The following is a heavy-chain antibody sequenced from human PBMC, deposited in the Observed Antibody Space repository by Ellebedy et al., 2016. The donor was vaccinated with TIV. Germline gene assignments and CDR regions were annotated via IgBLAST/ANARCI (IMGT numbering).Heavy chain of an antibody. CDR2: ITHSGTT. D-gene: IGHD6-13*01. CDR3: ARQGHYSSTWYSFDY. Sequence: SETLSLTCAVYGGSFSDYYWSWIRQPPGKGLEWIGEITHSGTTNYNASLKNRVPISIDTSKNQFSLNLSSVTAADTAVYYCARQGHYSSTWYSFDYWGQGTLVTVSS. CDR1: GGSFSDYY. V-gene: IGHV4-34*01. J-gene: IGHJ4*02.